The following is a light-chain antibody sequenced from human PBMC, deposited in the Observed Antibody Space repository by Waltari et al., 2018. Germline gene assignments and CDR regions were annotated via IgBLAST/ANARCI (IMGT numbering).Light chain of an antibody. V-gene: IGKV1-39*01. CDR3: LQTYSTPYT. CDR1: QSISNY. J-gene: IGKJ2*01. Sequence: DIQMTQSPSSMSASVGDRVTITCRASQSISNYLKWFQQRPGRAPKLLIYGASNLESGVSSRFSGSASGTDFTLTISSLQPEDFATYSCLQTYSTPYTFGQGTTVEI. CDR2: GAS.